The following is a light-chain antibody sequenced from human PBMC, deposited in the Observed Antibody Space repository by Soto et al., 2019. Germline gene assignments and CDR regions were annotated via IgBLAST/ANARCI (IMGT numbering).Light chain of an antibody. CDR3: QQYGSSPLT. J-gene: IGKJ4*01. V-gene: IGKV3-20*01. Sequence: EIVLTQSPGTLSLCPGERATLSCRASQSVSSSSLAWYQQKPGQAPRLLIYGASSRATGIPDRISGSESGTDFTLTISRLEPEDFAVYYCQQYGSSPLTFGGGTKVEI. CDR2: GAS. CDR1: QSVSSSS.